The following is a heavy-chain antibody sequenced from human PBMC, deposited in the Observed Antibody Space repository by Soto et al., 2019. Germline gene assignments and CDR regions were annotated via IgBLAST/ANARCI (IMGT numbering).Heavy chain of an antibody. CDR2: INHSGST. Sequence: LSLTCAVYGGSFSGYYWSWIRQPPGKGLEWIGEINHSGSTNYNPSLKSRVTISVDTSKNQFSLKLSSVTAADTAVYYCARGRGSGSYYCYWGQGTLVTVSS. J-gene: IGHJ4*02. V-gene: IGHV4-34*01. D-gene: IGHD3-10*01. CDR1: GGSFSGYY. CDR3: ARGRGSGSYYCY.